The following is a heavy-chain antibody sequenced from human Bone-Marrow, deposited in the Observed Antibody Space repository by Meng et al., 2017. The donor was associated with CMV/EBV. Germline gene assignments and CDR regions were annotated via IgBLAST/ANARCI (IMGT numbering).Heavy chain of an antibody. CDR1: GYTFTAYY. CDR2: INPNGGGT. CDR3: ASLREGGRDYYGMDV. D-gene: IGHD3-16*01. Sequence: ASVKVSCKGSGYTFTAYYIHWVRQAPGQGLEWMGWINPNGGGTNYAQKFQGGVTMTRDTSISTAYMELSSLRSDDTAVYYCASLREGGRDYYGMDVWGQGTTVTVSS. V-gene: IGHV1-2*02. J-gene: IGHJ6*02.